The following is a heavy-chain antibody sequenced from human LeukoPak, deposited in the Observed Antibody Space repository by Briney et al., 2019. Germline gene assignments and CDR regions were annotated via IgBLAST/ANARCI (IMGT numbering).Heavy chain of an antibody. CDR1: GFTFDDYA. D-gene: IGHD2-21*02. V-gene: IGHV3-9*01. CDR3: AKDREVVTALYYFDY. Sequence: PGRSLRLSCAASGFTFDDYAMHWVRQAPGKGLEWVSGISWNSGSIGYADSVKGRFTISRDNAKNSLYLQMNSLRAEDTAVYYCAKDREVVTALYYFDYWGQGTLVTVSS. J-gene: IGHJ4*02. CDR2: ISWNSGSI.